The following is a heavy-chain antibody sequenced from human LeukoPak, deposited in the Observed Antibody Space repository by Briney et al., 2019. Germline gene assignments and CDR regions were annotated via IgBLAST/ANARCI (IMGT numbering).Heavy chain of an antibody. CDR2: ISGSGGST. Sequence: ETLSLTCTVSGYSISKGYYWGWIRQPPGKGLEWVSAISGSGGSTYYADSVKGRFTISRDNSKNTLYLQMNSLRAEDTAVYYCAKGGRGYCSSTSCYFGHNFDYWGQGTLVTVSS. V-gene: IGHV3-23*01. J-gene: IGHJ4*02. CDR3: AKGGRGYCSSTSCYFGHNFDY. CDR1: GYSISKGYY. D-gene: IGHD2-2*01.